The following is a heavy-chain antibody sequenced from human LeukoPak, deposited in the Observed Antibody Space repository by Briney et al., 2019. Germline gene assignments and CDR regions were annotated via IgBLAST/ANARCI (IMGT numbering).Heavy chain of an antibody. CDR1: GGSISSSSYY. J-gene: IGHJ4*02. Sequence: PSETLSLTCTVSGGSISSSSYYWGWIRQPPGKGLEWIGSIYYSGSTYYNPSLKSRVTISVDTSKNQFSLKLSSVTAADTAVYYCARELYNGYDPGPYDYWGQGTLVTVSS. D-gene: IGHD5-12*01. CDR3: ARELYNGYDPGPYDY. V-gene: IGHV4-39*07. CDR2: IYYSGST.